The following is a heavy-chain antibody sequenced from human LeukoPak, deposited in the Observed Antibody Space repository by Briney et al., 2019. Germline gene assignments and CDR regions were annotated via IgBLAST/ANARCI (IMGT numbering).Heavy chain of an antibody. J-gene: IGHJ6*02. CDR1: GYTFTGYY. CDR3: ARADDSSGYYAHYYYGMDV. D-gene: IGHD3-22*01. V-gene: IGHV1-2*02. Sequence: ASVKVSCKASGYTFTGYYMHWVRQAPGQGLEWMGWINPNSGGTNYAQKFQGRVTMTRDTSISTAYMELSRLRSDDTAVYYCARADDSSGYYAHYYYGMDVWGQGTTVTVSS. CDR2: INPNSGGT.